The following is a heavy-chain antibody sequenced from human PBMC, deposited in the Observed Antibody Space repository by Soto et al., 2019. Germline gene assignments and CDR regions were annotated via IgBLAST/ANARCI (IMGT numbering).Heavy chain of an antibody. V-gene: IGHV4-59*08. Sequence: SSETLSLTCAVSDDSISPYYWSWIRQSPGKGLEWIGYIYHSGSTNYNPSLKSRVTISVDTSKNQFSLKLSFVTAADTAVYYCARHFNYGDYSSGYFDYWGQGALVTVSS. CDR1: DDSISPYY. D-gene: IGHD4-17*01. CDR3: ARHFNYGDYSSGYFDY. CDR2: IYHSGST. J-gene: IGHJ4*02.